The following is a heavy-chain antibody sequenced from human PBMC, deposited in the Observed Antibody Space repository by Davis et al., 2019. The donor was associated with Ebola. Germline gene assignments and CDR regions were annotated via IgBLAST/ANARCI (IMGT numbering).Heavy chain of an antibody. J-gene: IGHJ6*02. V-gene: IGHV4-4*02. CDR3: ARGPYCSGGSCYQQKYYYYYYGMDV. CDR2: IYHSGST. D-gene: IGHD2-15*01. Sequence: MPSETLSLTCAVSGGSISSSNWWSWVRQPPGKGLEWLGEIYHSGSTNYNPSLKSRVTISVDTSKNQFSLKLSSVTAADTAVYYCARGPYCSGGSCYQQKYYYYYYGMDVWGQGTTVTVSS. CDR1: GGSISSSNW.